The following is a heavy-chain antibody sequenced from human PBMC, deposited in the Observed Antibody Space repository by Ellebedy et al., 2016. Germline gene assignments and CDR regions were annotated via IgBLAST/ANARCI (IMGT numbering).Heavy chain of an antibody. CDR1: GLNFNTFF. Sequence: GESLKISXTASGLNFNTFFMSWVRQAPGKGLEWVSTIIAGSDITRLADSVKGRFTISRDSSKNSVYLRMNNLRVEDTAVYYCRQGHYADLWGQGTLVTVSS. D-gene: IGHD4-17*01. CDR2: IIAGSDIT. V-gene: IGHV3-23*01. CDR3: RQGHYADL. J-gene: IGHJ4*02.